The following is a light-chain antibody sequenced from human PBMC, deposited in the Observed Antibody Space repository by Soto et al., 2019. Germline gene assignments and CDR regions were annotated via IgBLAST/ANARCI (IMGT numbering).Light chain of an antibody. J-gene: IGKJ1*01. Sequence: EIVLTQSPGTLSLSPGERTTLSCRASQSISSSYLAWYQQKPGQAPRLLIYGASSRATGIPDRFSGSGSGTDFTLTISRLEPEDFAVYYCQQYGNSWTLGQGTKVDIK. CDR1: QSISSSY. CDR2: GAS. V-gene: IGKV3-20*01. CDR3: QQYGNSWT.